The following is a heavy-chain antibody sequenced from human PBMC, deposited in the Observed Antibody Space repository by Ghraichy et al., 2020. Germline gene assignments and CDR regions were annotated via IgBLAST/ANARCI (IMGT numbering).Heavy chain of an antibody. CDR1: GFSLSTSGMC. V-gene: IGHV2-70*11. CDR3: ARIIDIRDGYPFRIIDY. CDR2: IDWDDDK. Sequence: SGPTLVKPTETLTLTCTFSGFSLSTSGMCVSWIRQPPGKALEWLARIDWDDDKYYSSSLRTRLTISKDTSKNQVVLTMTNMDPVDTATYYCARIIDIRDGYPFRIIDYWGQGTLVTVSS. D-gene: IGHD5-24*01. J-gene: IGHJ4*02.